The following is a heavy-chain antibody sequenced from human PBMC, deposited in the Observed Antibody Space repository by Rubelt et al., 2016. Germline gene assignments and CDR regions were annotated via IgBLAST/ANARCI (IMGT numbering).Heavy chain of an antibody. J-gene: IGHJ4*02. CDR3: AKSPPVYFDGLLFQGLGSYYFDY. CDR1: GGSISSSSYY. Sequence: QLQLQESGPGLAKPSETLSLTCTVSGGSISSSSYYWGWIRQPPGKGLEWIGRIYYSWSTYYNPSLKSRVTISVDTSKNQFSLKLSSVTAAETAVYYCAKSPPVYFDGLLFQGLGSYYFDYWGQGTLVTVSS. D-gene: IGHD3-9*01. CDR2: IYYSWST. V-gene: IGHV4-39*01.